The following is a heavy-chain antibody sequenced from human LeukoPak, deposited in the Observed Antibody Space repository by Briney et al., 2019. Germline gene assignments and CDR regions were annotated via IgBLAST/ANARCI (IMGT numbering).Heavy chain of an antibody. CDR3: AKDLSSGTGRGFDY. Sequence: SETLSLTCNVSGDSISSDYWSWIRQPPGKGLEWIGHIYYSGSTNYNPSLKSRVTISVDASKNHFSLKVSSVTAADTALYYCAKDLSSGTGRGFDYWGQGTLVTVSS. D-gene: IGHD3/OR15-3a*01. V-gene: IGHV4-59*01. CDR1: GDSISSDY. J-gene: IGHJ4*02. CDR2: IYYSGST.